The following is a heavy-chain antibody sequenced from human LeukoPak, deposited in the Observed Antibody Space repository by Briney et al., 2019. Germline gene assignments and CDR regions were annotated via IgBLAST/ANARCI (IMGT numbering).Heavy chain of an antibody. CDR2: IYYSGST. Sequence: SETLSLTCTVSGGSISSYYWSWIRQPPGKGLEWIGYIYYSGSTNYNPSLKSRVTISVDTSKNQFSLKLSSVTAADTAVYYCARVEVRGVNYYFDYWGQGTLVTVSS. CDR3: ARVEVRGVNYYFDY. J-gene: IGHJ4*02. D-gene: IGHD3-10*01. V-gene: IGHV4-59*01. CDR1: GGSISSYY.